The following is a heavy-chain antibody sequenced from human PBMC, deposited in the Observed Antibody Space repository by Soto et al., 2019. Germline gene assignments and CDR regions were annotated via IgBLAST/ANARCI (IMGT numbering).Heavy chain of an antibody. D-gene: IGHD3-9*01. CDR3: ARESAGVLRYFDWLYRPPYYFDY. J-gene: IGHJ4*02. CDR1: GYTLAELS. Sequence: ASVKVSCKVSGYTLAELSIHWVRQAPGKGLEWMGGFDPDDGGTNYAQKFQGWVTMTRDTSTSTAYMELSRLRSDDTAVYYCARESAGVLRYFDWLYRPPYYFDYWGQGTLVTVSS. CDR2: FDPDDGGT. V-gene: IGHV1-24*01.